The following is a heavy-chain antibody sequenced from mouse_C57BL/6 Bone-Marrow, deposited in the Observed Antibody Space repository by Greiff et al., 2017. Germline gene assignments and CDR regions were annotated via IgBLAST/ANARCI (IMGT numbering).Heavy chain of an antibody. J-gene: IGHJ2*01. V-gene: IGHV14-1*01. Sequence: EVQLQQSGAELVRPGASVKLSCTASGFNIKDYYMHWVKQRPEQGLEWIGRIDPEDGDTEYAPKFPGKATMTAATSSNTAYLQRSSLTSEDTAVYYCTTAAFYGSSPSYFDYWGQGTTLTVSS. CDR1: GFNIKDYY. CDR2: IDPEDGDT. CDR3: TTAAFYGSSPSYFDY. D-gene: IGHD1-1*01.